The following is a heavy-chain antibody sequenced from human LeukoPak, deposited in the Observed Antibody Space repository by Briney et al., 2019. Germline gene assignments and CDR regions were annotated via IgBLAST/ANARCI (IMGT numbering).Heavy chain of an antibody. CDR2: ISGDGGRT. Sequence: PGGSLRLSCAASGFTFSSYAMSWIRQAPGKGPQWISGISGDGGRTYYADSVKGRFTISRDNPKNTLHLQMTGLRGEDTAVYYCAKWGDYDILTGYYVSDFWGQGTLVTVSS. J-gene: IGHJ4*02. CDR1: GFTFSSYA. CDR3: AKWGDYDILTGYYVSDF. D-gene: IGHD3-9*01. V-gene: IGHV3-23*01.